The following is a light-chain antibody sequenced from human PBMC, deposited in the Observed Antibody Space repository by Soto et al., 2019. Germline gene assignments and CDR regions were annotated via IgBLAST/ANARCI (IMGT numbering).Light chain of an antibody. Sequence: QSVLTQPASVSGSPGQSITISCTGASSDVGSFDLVSWYQHHPGKTPKLMIYEVSERPSGVSNRFSGSKSGNTASLTISGLQAEDEADYYCCSYAGSSTLVFGGGTQLTVL. V-gene: IGLV2-23*02. J-gene: IGLJ2*01. CDR1: SSDVGSFDL. CDR3: CSYAGSSTLV. CDR2: EVS.